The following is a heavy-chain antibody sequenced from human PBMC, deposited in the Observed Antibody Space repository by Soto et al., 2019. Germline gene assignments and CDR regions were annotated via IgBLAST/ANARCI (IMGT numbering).Heavy chain of an antibody. Sequence: SQTLSLTCAISGDSVSSNSAAWNWIRQSPSRGLEWLGRTYYRSKWYNDYAVSVKSRITINPDTSKTQFSLQLNSVTPEDTAVYYCARGAGYSSSWYPWDFDYWGQGTLVTVSS. J-gene: IGHJ4*02. CDR3: ARGAGYSSSWYPWDFDY. D-gene: IGHD6-13*01. CDR2: TYYRSKWYN. CDR1: GDSVSSNSAA. V-gene: IGHV6-1*01.